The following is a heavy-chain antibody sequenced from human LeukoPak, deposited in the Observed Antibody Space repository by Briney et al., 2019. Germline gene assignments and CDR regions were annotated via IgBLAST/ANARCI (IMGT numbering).Heavy chain of an antibody. J-gene: IGHJ5*02. D-gene: IGHD6-13*01. CDR1: GVGRRTRGGG. CDR3: AHRYSSSSWFDP. V-gene: IGHV2-5*02. Sequence: GSGPTLLQPTPTLTLTFTFSGVGRRTRGGGVGWIRQPPVKALEWLSLIYWDDDKRYNPSLKSRLTITKDTSKNQVVLTMTNIDPVDTATYYCAHRYSSSSWFDPWGQGTLVTVSS. CDR2: IYWDDDK.